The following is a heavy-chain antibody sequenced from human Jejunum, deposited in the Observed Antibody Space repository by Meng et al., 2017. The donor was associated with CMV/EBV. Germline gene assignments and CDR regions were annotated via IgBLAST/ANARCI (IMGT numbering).Heavy chain of an antibody. D-gene: IGHD3-3*01. Sequence: SLRLPCAPSAFTFTSYWIHCVRQAPGEGLVSVSSIIHLGSFKACADSLKGRFTVSRDNPKNTAYLQINSLTVEDAAVYYCGDFEACWGQGTLVTVSS. V-gene: IGHV3-74*01. CDR2: IIHLGSFK. CDR1: AFTFTSYW. CDR3: GDFEAC. J-gene: IGHJ4*02.